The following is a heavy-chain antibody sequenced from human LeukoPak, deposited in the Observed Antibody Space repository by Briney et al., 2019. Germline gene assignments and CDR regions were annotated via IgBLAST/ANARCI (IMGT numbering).Heavy chain of an antibody. CDR2: MNPNSGNT. Sequence: ASVKVSCKASGYTFTSYDINWVRQAAGQGLEWMGWMNPNSGNTGYAQKFQGRITMARNTSISTAYMELSSLTSEDTAVYFCARRYDSGSYHLPHWGQGALVTVSS. J-gene: IGHJ4*02. V-gene: IGHV1-8*01. CDR1: GYTFTSYD. CDR3: ARRYDSGSYHLPH. D-gene: IGHD3-10*01.